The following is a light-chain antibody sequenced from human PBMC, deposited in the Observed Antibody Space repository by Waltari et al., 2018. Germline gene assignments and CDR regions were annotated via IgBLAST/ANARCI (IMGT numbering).Light chain of an antibody. J-gene: IGLJ2*01. Sequence: QSALTQPPSASGSPGQSVTISCTGTSSDVGGYNYVSWYQQYPGKAPKLMIYEVSKLPSGAPDRFSGSKSGNTASLTVSGLQAEDEADYYCSSYAGSNNLVVFGGGTKLTVL. CDR3: SSYAGSNNLVV. V-gene: IGLV2-8*01. CDR2: EVS. CDR1: SSDVGGYNY.